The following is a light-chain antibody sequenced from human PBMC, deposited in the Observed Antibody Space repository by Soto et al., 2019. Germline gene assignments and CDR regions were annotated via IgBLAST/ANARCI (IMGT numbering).Light chain of an antibody. CDR3: QSYDSNNPWV. CDR2: END. Sequence: NFMLTQPHSVSESPGKTVTMSCTRSSGSIASNYVQWYQQRPGGAPTTVIYENDQRPSGVPDRFSGSIDSSSNSASLTISGLRTEDEADYYCQSYDSNNPWVFGGGTKVTVL. CDR1: SGSIASNY. V-gene: IGLV6-57*04. J-gene: IGLJ3*02.